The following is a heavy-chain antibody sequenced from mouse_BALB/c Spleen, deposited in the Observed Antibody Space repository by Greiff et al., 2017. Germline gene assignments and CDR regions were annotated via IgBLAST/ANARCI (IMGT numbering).Heavy chain of an antibody. CDR1: GFTFSSFG. V-gene: IGHV5-17*02. J-gene: IGHJ4*01. CDR3: ARGAGEAMDY. Sequence: EVQVVESGGGLVQPGGSRKLSCAASGFTFSSFGMHWVRQAPEKGLEWVAYISSGSSTIYYADTVKGRFTISRDNPKNTLFLQMTSLRSEDTAMYYCARGAGEAMDYWGQGTSVTVSS. CDR2: ISSGSSTI. D-gene: IGHD3-3*01.